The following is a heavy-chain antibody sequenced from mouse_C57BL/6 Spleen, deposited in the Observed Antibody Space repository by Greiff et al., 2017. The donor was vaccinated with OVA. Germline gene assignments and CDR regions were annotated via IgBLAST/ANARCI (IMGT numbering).Heavy chain of an antibody. CDR2: IRNKANNHAT. V-gene: IGHV6-6*01. Sequence: EVKLVESGGGLVQPGGSMKLSCAASGFTFSDAWMDWVRQSPEKGLEWVAEIRNKANNHATYYAESVKGRFTISRDDSKSSVYLQMNSLRAEDTGIYYCTRNSNYVGPFAYWGQGTLVTVSA. CDR1: GFTFSDAW. D-gene: IGHD2-5*01. J-gene: IGHJ3*01. CDR3: TRNSNYVGPFAY.